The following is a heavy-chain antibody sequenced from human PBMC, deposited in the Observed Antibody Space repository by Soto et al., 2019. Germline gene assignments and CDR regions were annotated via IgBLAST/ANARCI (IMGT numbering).Heavy chain of an antibody. V-gene: IGHV1-2*04. J-gene: IGHJ3*02. Sequence: ASVKVSCKASGYTFTGYYMHWVRQAPGQGLEWMGWINPNSGGTNYAQKFQGWVTMTRDTSISTAYMELSRLRSDDTAVYYCARELANWGSLADACDIWGQGTMVTVSS. CDR3: ARELANWGSLADACDI. CDR2: INPNSGGT. D-gene: IGHD7-27*01. CDR1: GYTFTGYY.